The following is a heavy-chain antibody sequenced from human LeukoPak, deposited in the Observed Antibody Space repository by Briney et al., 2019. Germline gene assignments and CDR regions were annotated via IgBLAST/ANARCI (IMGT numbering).Heavy chain of an antibody. CDR1: GGSFSGYY. Sequence: PSETLSLTCAVYGGSFSGYYWSWIRQPPGKGLEWIGEINHSGSTNYNPSLKSRVTISVDTSKNQFSLKLSSVTAADTAVYYCARRLRWSNRSLCMDVWGKGTTVTVSS. V-gene: IGHV4-34*01. CDR2: INHSGST. J-gene: IGHJ6*03. CDR3: ARRLRWSNRSLCMDV. D-gene: IGHD4-23*01.